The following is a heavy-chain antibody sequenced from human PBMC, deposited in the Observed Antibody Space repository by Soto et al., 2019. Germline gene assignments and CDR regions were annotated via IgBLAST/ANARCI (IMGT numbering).Heavy chain of an antibody. CDR1: GFTFSSYA. CDR2: ISGSGGST. D-gene: IGHD2-2*01. Sequence: GGSLRLSCAASGFTFSSYAMSWVRQAPGKGLEWVSAISGSGGSTYYADSVKGRFTISRDNSKNTLYLQMNSLRAEDTAVYYCAKLMGRQIKIVVVPAAPFDYWGQGTLVTVSS. CDR3: AKLMGRQIKIVVVPAAPFDY. V-gene: IGHV3-23*01. J-gene: IGHJ4*02.